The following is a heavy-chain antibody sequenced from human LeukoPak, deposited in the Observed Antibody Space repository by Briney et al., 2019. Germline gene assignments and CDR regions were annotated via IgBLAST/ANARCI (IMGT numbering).Heavy chain of an antibody. V-gene: IGHV4-39*01. D-gene: IGHD5-24*01. J-gene: IGHJ4*02. CDR3: ASEMATMYYLDY. CDR2: IYYSGST. CDR1: GGSISSSSYY. Sequence: SETLSLTCTVSGGSISSSSYYWGWIRQPPGKGLEWIGSIYYSGSTYYNPSLKSRVTISVDTSKNQFSLKLSSVTAADTAVYYCASEMATMYYLDYWGQGTLVTVSS.